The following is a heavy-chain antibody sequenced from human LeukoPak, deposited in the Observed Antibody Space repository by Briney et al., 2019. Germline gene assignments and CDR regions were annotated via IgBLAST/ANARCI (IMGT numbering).Heavy chain of an antibody. D-gene: IGHD2-2*01. CDR1: GFTFSSYA. CDR3: AKGGVYCSSTSCYPFDY. CDR2: TSGSGGST. J-gene: IGHJ4*02. Sequence: GGSLRLSCAASGFTFSSYAMSWVRQAPGKRLEWVSATSGSGGSTYYADSVKGRFTISRDNSKNTLYLQLNSLRAEETAVYYCAKGGVYCSSTSCYPFDYWGQGALVTVSS. V-gene: IGHV3-23*01.